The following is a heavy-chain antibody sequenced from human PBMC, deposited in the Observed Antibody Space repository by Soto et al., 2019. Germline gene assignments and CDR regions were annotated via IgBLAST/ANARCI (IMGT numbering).Heavy chain of an antibody. V-gene: IGHV3-30-3*01. Sequence: QVPLVESGGGVVQPGRSLRLSCAASGFTFSSYAMHWVRQAPGKGLEWVAVISYDGSNKYYADSVKGRFTISRDNSKNTLYLQMNSLRAEDTAVYYCARDPVFGYYFDYWGQGTLVTVSS. J-gene: IGHJ4*02. D-gene: IGHD3-16*01. CDR1: GFTFSSYA. CDR3: ARDPVFGYYFDY. CDR2: ISYDGSNK.